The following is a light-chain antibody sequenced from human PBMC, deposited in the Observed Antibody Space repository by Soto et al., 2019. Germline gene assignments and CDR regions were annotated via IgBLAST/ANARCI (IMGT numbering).Light chain of an antibody. CDR1: QDIRSE. Sequence: AIQMTQSPSSLSAAVGDRVTITCRASQDIRSELGWYQQKPGKAPKVLIYTAYTLQSGVQSRFSGSGSGTDFTLTIRSLQPEDFATYYCIQDYSYPLTFGGGTKVDIK. CDR3: IQDYSYPLT. J-gene: IGKJ4*01. V-gene: IGKV1-6*01. CDR2: TAY.